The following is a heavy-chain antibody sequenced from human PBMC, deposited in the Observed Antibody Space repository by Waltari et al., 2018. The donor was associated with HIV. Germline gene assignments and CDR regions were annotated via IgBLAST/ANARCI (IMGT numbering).Heavy chain of an antibody. Sequence: QVRLVQSGPEVKRTGSSVRVSCKSSGGDFSDYGISWLRQAPGQGLQWMGEIIPYFGFANTAETLRARVSIEADESKNTVYLELRSRTVQDSATYFCARGTFYDDEVGAHRYRPFDAWGQGTPVSVSS. J-gene: IGHJ4*02. CDR3: ARGTFYDDEVGAHRYRPFDA. D-gene: IGHD3-16*01. V-gene: IGHV1-69*01. CDR1: GGDFSDYG. CDR2: IIPYFGFA.